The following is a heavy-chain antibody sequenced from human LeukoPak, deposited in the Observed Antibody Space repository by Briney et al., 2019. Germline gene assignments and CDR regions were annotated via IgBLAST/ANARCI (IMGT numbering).Heavy chain of an antibody. Sequence: GGSLRLSCAASGFTFSSYGMHWVRQAPGKGLEWVSAISGSGGSTYYADSVKGRFTISRDNSKNTLYLQMNSLRAEDTAVYYCAKDENYYGSGSSFDWGQGTLVTVSS. D-gene: IGHD3-10*01. V-gene: IGHV3-23*01. J-gene: IGHJ4*02. CDR3: AKDENYYGSGSSFD. CDR1: GFTFSSYG. CDR2: ISGSGGST.